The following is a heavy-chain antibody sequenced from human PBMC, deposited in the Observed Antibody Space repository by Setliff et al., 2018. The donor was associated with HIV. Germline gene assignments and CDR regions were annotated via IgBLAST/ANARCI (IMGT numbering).Heavy chain of an antibody. CDR3: ATGKLAAGGAFVI. CDR1: GGSISSGNYY. Sequence: TLSLTCTVSGGSISSGNYYWTWIRQHPGKGLEWIGYIYHSGNTYYNPSLKSRVTISVDTSKNQFSLELNSVTAADTAVFYCATGKLAAGGAFVIWGQGKMVTVSS. CDR2: IYHSGNT. V-gene: IGHV4-31*03. J-gene: IGHJ3*02. D-gene: IGHD6-13*01.